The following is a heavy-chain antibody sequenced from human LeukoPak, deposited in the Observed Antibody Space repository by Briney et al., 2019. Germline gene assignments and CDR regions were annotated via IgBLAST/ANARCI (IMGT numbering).Heavy chain of an antibody. CDR1: GDSISSGNYY. J-gene: IGHJ4*02. Sequence: PSETLSLTCNVSGDSISSGNYYWSWLRQHPGKGLEWIGYIYSSESTYYNPSLKSRVTISVDTSKNQFSLKLSSVTAADTAVYYCARDPADDGYNPVYYFDYWGQGTLVTVPS. D-gene: IGHD5-24*01. CDR3: ARDPADDGYNPVYYFDY. V-gene: IGHV4-30-4*08. CDR2: IYSSEST.